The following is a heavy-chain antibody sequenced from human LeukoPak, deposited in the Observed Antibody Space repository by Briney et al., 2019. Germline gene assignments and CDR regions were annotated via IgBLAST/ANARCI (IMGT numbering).Heavy chain of an antibody. V-gene: IGHV3-11*01. CDR2: ISSSGSTI. Sequence: PGGSLRLACAASGFTFSDYYMSWIRQAPGMGLEWVSYISSSGSTIYYADSVKGRFTISRDNARNSLYLQMNSLRAEDTAVYYCARAGGSGYQPIADYWGQGTLVTVSS. CDR3: ARAGGSGYQPIADY. CDR1: GFTFSDYY. J-gene: IGHJ4*02. D-gene: IGHD2-2*01.